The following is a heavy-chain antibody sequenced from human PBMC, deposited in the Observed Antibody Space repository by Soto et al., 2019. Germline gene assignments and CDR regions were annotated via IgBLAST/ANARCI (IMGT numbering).Heavy chain of an antibody. CDR3: ARGRAVWYYGDGSSDYFYFFDY. V-gene: IGHV4-59*01. CDR1: GDSISTFY. D-gene: IGHD3-22*01. Sequence: SETLSLTCTVSGDSISTFYWGWMRQSPGKELERIGYVYYTGSSNYNPSRKSRVTISVDRSKNQFSLKLTSANAADTAVYYCARGRAVWYYGDGSSDYFYFFDYWGQGTQVTVSS. CDR2: VYYTGSS. J-gene: IGHJ4*02.